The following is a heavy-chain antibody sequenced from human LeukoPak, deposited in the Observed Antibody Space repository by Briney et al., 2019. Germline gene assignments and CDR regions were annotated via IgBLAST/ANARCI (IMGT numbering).Heavy chain of an antibody. V-gene: IGHV3-53*01. D-gene: IGHD2-21*01. CDR1: GFTVSNNY. J-gene: IGHJ4*02. Sequence: GGSLRLSCAVSGFTVSNNYMSWVRQAPGKGLEWVSHICSGGDTYHADSVKGRFTISRDHSKNTVYLQMNNLRVEDTAVYYCARDTGLWWGQGTLVTVSS. CDR2: ICSGGDT. CDR3: ARDTGLW.